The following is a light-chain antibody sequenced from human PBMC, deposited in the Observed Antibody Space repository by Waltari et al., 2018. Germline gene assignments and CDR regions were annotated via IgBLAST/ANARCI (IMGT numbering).Light chain of an antibody. Sequence: DTVMTQSPDSLAVSPCEKATTHFKSLQNIFDSSHNKNYLTCYQPKPGPPPKLLLYWASIRTSEVPDRFSGSGSGTDFTLTISSLRTEDVAVYCGQQYYTIPITFGQGTRLEIK. CDR1: QNIFDSSHNKNY. J-gene: IGKJ5*01. CDR3: QQYYTIPIT. CDR2: WAS. V-gene: IGKV4-1*01.